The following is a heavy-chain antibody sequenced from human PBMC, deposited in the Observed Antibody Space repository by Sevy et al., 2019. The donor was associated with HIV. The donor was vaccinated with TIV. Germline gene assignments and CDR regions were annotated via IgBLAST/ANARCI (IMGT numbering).Heavy chain of an antibody. CDR2: IKRDGSEK. Sequence: GGSLRLSCAASGFTFSNYWMSWVRQAPGKGLEWVAHIKRDGSEKYYVDSVKGRFTISRDNAKNSLYLQMNSLRAEDTAVYYCARDCSSTTCLWGMDVWGQGTTVTVPS. CDR3: ARDCSSTTCLWGMDV. V-gene: IGHV3-7*03. J-gene: IGHJ6*02. CDR1: GFTFSNYW. D-gene: IGHD2-2*01.